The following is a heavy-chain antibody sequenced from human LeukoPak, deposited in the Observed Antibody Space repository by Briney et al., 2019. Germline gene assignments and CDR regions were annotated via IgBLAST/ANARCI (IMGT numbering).Heavy chain of an antibody. CDR1: GYSFTSYW. D-gene: IGHD3-16*01. V-gene: IGHV5-51*01. CDR3: ARLYGHSFDY. Sequence: GESLKISCKDSGYSFTSYWIGWVRQMPGKGLEWMGIIYPSDSDTRYSPSFQGQVTISAGKSITTAYLQWSSLKASDTAMYYCARLYGHSFDYWGQGTLVTVSS. CDR2: IYPSDSDT. J-gene: IGHJ4*02.